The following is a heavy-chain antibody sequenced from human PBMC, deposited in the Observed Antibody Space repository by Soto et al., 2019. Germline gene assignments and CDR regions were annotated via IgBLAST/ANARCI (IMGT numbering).Heavy chain of an antibody. CDR3: ARLYCSGGSCYSRSTHPFDY. Sequence: QVQLVQSGAEVKKPGASVKVSCKASGYTFTSYYMHWVRQAPGQGLEWMGIINPSGGSTSYAQKFQGRVTMTRDTSTSTVYMALSSLRSEDTAVYYCARLYCSGGSCYSRSTHPFDYWGQGTLVTVSS. J-gene: IGHJ4*02. CDR1: GYTFTSYY. D-gene: IGHD2-15*01. V-gene: IGHV1-46*01. CDR2: INPSGGST.